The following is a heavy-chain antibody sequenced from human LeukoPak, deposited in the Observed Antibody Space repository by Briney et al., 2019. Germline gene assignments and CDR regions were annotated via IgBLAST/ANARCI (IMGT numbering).Heavy chain of an antibody. D-gene: IGHD3-22*01. CDR2: IIPILGIA. V-gene: IGHV1-69*04. Sequence: SVKVSCKASGGTFSSYAISWVRQAPGQGLEWMGRIIPILGIANYAQKFQGRVTITADKSTSTAYMELSSLRSEDTAVYYCARGPTYYYDSSGYANYYYYGMDVWGQGTTVTVSS. CDR1: GGTFSSYA. CDR3: ARGPTYYYDSSGYANYYYYGMDV. J-gene: IGHJ6*02.